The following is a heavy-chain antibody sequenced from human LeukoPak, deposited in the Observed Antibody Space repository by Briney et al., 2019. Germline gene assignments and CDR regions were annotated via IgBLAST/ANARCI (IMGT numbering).Heavy chain of an antibody. CDR2: IAASGTT. Sequence: NSSETLSLTCSVSGGSIESYYWSWIRQPPGKGLEFIGYIAASGTTKHNPSLKSRVTLSMDTSKNQFSLKLRSVTAADTAVYFCVRFPYFEGFDYWGQGTQVIVSS. D-gene: IGHD3-9*01. V-gene: IGHV4-4*08. CDR3: VRFPYFEGFDY. CDR1: GGSIESYY. J-gene: IGHJ4*02.